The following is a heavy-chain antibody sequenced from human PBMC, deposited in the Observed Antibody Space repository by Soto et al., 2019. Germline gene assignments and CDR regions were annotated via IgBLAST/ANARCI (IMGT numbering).Heavy chain of an antibody. CDR3: ARWGTEGRGSHPPEFDL. CDR2: INPKSGAT. Sequence: QMHLVQSGAEVKRPGASVKVSCKASGYTLTGYYIHWVRQAPGQGLEWMGWINPKSGATNYAQKFQGRVTMTRDTAISTAYMELSRLTSDDTAVYFCARWGTEGRGSHPPEFDLWGRGTLVTVSS. CDR1: GYTLTGYY. J-gene: IGHJ2*01. D-gene: IGHD1-26*01. V-gene: IGHV1-2*02.